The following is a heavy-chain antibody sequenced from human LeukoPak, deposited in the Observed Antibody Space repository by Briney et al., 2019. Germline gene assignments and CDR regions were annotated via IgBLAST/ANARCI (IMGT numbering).Heavy chain of an antibody. Sequence: PGGSRRPSWAASGFTSSDYYMTWIRQPPGKGLDWVSNISSISLYTNYADSVKGRFTISRDNAKNSLYLQMNSLRAEDTAVYYCAKAGGYCSAGMCNSPYYFDYWGQGTLVTVSS. V-gene: IGHV3-11*05. CDR1: GFTSSDYY. D-gene: IGHD2-15*01. CDR3: AKAGGYCSAGMCNSPYYFDY. J-gene: IGHJ4*02. CDR2: ISSISLYT.